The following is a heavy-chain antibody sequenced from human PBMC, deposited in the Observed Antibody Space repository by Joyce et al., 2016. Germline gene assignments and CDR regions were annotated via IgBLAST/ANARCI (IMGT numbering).Heavy chain of an antibody. CDR2: KWYDGSNK. D-gene: IGHD3-22*01. J-gene: IGHJ3*02. V-gene: IGHV3-33*01. CDR3: ARDPMIVVAPGAFDI. Sequence: QVQLVESGGGVVQPGRSLRLSCAASGFTFSSYGMHWVRQAPGKGLGWVAVKWYDGSNKDDADSMKGRFTVSRDNSKNPLYLQMNSLSAEDTAVYYCARDPMIVVAPGAFDIWGQGTMVTVSS. CDR1: GFTFSSYG.